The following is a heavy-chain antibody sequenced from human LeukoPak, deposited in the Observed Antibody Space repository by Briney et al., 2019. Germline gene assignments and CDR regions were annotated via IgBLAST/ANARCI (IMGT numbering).Heavy chain of an antibody. Sequence: ASVKVSCKASGYTFTSYYMHWVRQAPGQGLEWMGIINPSGGSTSYAQKFQGRVTMTRDMSTSTVYMELSSLRSEDTAVYYCARVVQSPYYYDSSGYEADYWGQGTLVTVSS. V-gene: IGHV1-46*01. CDR3: ARVVQSPYYYDSSGYEADY. CDR2: INPSGGST. CDR1: GYTFTSYY. J-gene: IGHJ4*02. D-gene: IGHD3-22*01.